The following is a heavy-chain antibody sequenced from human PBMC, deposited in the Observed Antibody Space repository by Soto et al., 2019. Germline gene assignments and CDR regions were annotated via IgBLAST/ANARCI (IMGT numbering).Heavy chain of an antibody. CDR1: GGSISSSNW. CDR3: ARSRITSNYYYYGMDV. CDR2: IYHSGST. J-gene: IGHJ6*02. D-gene: IGHD3-10*01. V-gene: IGHV4-4*02. Sequence: QVQLQESGPGLVKPSGTLSLTCAVSGGSISSSNWWSWVRQPPGKGLEWIGEIYHSGSTNYNPSLKSRVTLSVDKSKNQFYLKLSSVTAADTAVYYCARSRITSNYYYYGMDVWGQGTTVTVSS.